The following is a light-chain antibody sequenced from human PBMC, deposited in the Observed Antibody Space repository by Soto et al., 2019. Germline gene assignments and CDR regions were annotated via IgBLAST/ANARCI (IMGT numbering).Light chain of an antibody. J-gene: IGKJ1*01. Sequence: EVVLTQAPDTLSLSPGDRATLACRASQSVRGTFLAWYQQKAGQAPRLLIYGASSRATGIPDRFSGSGSGTEFTHIISSMEPEEFGVYYCQHLGGSPWTFGQGTKVELK. V-gene: IGKV3-20*01. CDR3: QHLGGSPWT. CDR2: GAS. CDR1: QSVRGTF.